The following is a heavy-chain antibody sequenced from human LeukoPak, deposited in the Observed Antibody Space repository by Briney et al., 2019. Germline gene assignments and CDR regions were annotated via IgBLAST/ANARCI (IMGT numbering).Heavy chain of an antibody. D-gene: IGHD1-26*01. CDR1: GFTFSNYW. J-gene: IGHJ4*02. CDR2: IKQDGSEK. V-gene: IGHV3-7*01. CDR3: ARDPTRVGATMGDY. Sequence: GGSLRLSCAASGFTFSNYWMSWVRQAPGKGLEWVANIKQDGSEKYYVDSVKGRFTISRDNAKNSLYLQMNSLRAEDTAVYYCARDPTRVGATMGDYWGQGTLVTVSS.